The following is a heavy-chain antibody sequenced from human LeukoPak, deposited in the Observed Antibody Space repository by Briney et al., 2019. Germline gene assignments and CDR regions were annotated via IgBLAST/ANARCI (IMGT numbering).Heavy chain of an antibody. CDR1: GGSISGGSDY. J-gene: IGHJ4*02. D-gene: IGHD2/OR15-2a*01. Sequence: PSQTLSLTCTVSGGSISGGSDYWSWIRQPPGKGLEWIGYIYYSGSTKYNLSLKSRVTISVDTYKNQLSLKLSSVTAADTAVYYCARGEYGLFDYWGQGTLVTVSS. V-gene: IGHV4-61*01. CDR2: IYYSGST. CDR3: ARGEYGLFDY.